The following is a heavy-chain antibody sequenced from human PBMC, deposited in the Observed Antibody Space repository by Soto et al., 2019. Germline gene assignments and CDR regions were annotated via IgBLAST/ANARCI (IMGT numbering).Heavy chain of an antibody. V-gene: IGHV1-69*06. Sequence: GASVKVSCKASGGTFSSYAISWVRQAPGQGLEWMGGIIPIFGTANYAQKFQGRVTITADKSTSTAYMELSSLRSEDTAVYYCARGAFYYYGMDVWGQGTTVTVS. CDR2: IIPIFGTA. J-gene: IGHJ6*02. CDR1: GGTFSSYA. CDR3: ARGAFYYYGMDV.